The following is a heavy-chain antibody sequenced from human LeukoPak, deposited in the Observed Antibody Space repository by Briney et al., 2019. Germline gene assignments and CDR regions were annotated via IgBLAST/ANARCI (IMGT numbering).Heavy chain of an antibody. Sequence: GASVKVSCKASGYTFTSYGISWVRQAPGQGLEWMGRIIPILGIANYAQKFQGRVTITADKSTSTAYMELSSLRSEDTAVYYCARFAGLRYFDWSNTPEYFQHWGQGTLVTVSS. CDR2: IIPILGIA. D-gene: IGHD3-9*01. J-gene: IGHJ1*01. CDR1: GYTFTSYG. CDR3: ARFAGLRYFDWSNTPEYFQH. V-gene: IGHV1-69*04.